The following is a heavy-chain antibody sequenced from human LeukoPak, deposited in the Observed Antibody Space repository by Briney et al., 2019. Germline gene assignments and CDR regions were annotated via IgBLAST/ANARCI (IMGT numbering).Heavy chain of an antibody. V-gene: IGHV1-18*01. J-gene: IGHJ4*02. D-gene: IGHD3-22*01. CDR1: GYTFTSYG. Sequence: ASVKVSCTASGYTFTSYGISWVRQAPGQGLEWMGWISAYNGNTNYAQKLQGRVTMTTDTSTSTAYMELRSLRSDDTAVYYCARGYYDRSGYSLFDYCGQGSLVTVYS. CDR2: ISAYNGNT. CDR3: ARGYYDRSGYSLFDY.